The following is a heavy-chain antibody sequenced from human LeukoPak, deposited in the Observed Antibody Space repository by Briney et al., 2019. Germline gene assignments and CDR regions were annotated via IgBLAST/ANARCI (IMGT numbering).Heavy chain of an antibody. D-gene: IGHD4-17*01. Sequence: GGSLRLSCAASGFTFDDYAMHWVRQAPGKGLEWVSGVSWNSGSIGYADSVKGRFTISRDNAKNSLYLQMNSLRAEDTAVYYCAKDEYGDYNFDYWGQGTLVTVSS. V-gene: IGHV3-9*01. J-gene: IGHJ4*02. CDR2: VSWNSGSI. CDR1: GFTFDDYA. CDR3: AKDEYGDYNFDY.